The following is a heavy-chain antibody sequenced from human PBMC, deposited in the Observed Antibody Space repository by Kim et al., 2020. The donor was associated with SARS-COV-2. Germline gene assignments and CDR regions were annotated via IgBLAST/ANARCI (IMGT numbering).Heavy chain of an antibody. CDR1: GFTFSSYS. V-gene: IGHV3-21*01. D-gene: IGHD6-19*01. Sequence: GGSLRLSCAASGFTFSSYSMNWVRQAPGKGLEWVSSISSSSNYIYYADSVKGRFTISRDNAKNSLYLLMNSLRAEDTAVYYCAGGEQWLANYYYYGMDV. CDR2: ISSSSNYI. CDR3: AGGEQWLANYYYYGMDV. J-gene: IGHJ6*01.